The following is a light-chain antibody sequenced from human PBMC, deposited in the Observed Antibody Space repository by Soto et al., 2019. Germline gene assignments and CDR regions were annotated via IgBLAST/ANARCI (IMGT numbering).Light chain of an antibody. J-gene: IGKJ1*01. V-gene: IGKV1-5*03. Sequence: DIQMTQSPSTLSASVGDRVTITCRASQSISSWLAWYQQKPGKAPKLLIYKASSLESGVPSRCSGSGSGTDFTLTISSRQPDYFATYYCQQYNSYWTFGQGTKVEIK. CDR2: KAS. CDR3: QQYNSYWT. CDR1: QSISSW.